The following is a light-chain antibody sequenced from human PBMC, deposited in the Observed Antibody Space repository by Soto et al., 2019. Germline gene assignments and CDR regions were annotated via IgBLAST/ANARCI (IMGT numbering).Light chain of an antibody. V-gene: IGLV2-8*01. CDR3: SSYAGNNNLV. J-gene: IGLJ2*01. CDR2: EVS. Sequence: QSALTQPTSASGSPGQSVTITCAGTSSDVGGYNYVSWYQEHPGKAPKLMIYEVSARPSGVPDRFSGTKSGNTAYLTVSGLQGDDEADYYCSSYAGNNNLVFGGGTKQTVL. CDR1: SSDVGGYNY.